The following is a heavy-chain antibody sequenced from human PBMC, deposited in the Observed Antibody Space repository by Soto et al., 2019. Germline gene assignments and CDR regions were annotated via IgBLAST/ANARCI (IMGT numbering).Heavy chain of an antibody. J-gene: IGHJ5*02. Sequence: QVPLVESGGGVVQPGRSLRLSCAASGFTFSSYAMHWVRQAPGKGLEWVAVISYDGSNKYYAEPVKGRFTISRDNSKNTLYLQMNSLRAEDTAVYYCAREGAYSSSWYERDWFDPWGQGTLVTVSS. CDR2: ISYDGSNK. D-gene: IGHD6-13*01. CDR1: GFTFSSYA. V-gene: IGHV3-30-3*01. CDR3: AREGAYSSSWYERDWFDP.